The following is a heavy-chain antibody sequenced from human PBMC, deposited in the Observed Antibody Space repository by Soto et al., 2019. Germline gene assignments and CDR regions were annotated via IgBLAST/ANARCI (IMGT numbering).Heavy chain of an antibody. CDR3: ARFYLGRHTSRPYY. J-gene: IGHJ4*02. Sequence: PSETLSLTCAVSSGSIGNSNWGSWVRQPPGKGLEWIGEISHSGSTSYNPSLKSRVALSLDKSKNQFSLKLNSVSAADTAVYYCARFYLGRHTSRPYYWCQGTPVNV. CDR1: SGSIGNSNW. CDR2: ISHSGST. D-gene: IGHD3-10*01. V-gene: IGHV4-4*02.